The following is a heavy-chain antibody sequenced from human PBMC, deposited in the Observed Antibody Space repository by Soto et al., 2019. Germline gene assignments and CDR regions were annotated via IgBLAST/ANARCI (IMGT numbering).Heavy chain of an antibody. CDR3: ARGSSGYISSWYYFAY. CDR2: ISGIGGST. V-gene: IGHV3-23*01. Sequence: EVQLLESGGGLVQPGGSLRLSCAASGFTFTDYALSWVRQAPGKGLEWVATISGIGGSTYLADSVKGLLSISRDNSKNTVSLLMNSLRAEDTAVYFCARGSSGYISSWYYFAYWGRGTLVTVSS. CDR1: GFTFTDYA. J-gene: IGHJ4*02. D-gene: IGHD6-13*01.